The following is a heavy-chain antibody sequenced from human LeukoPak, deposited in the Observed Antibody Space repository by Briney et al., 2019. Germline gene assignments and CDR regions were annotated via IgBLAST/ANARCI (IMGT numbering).Heavy chain of an antibody. CDR2: INSDGSIT. Sequence: GGSLRFSCAASGFTFSRNWMHWVRQAPGKGLVFVSRINSDGSITNYADSVKGRFTISRDNAKNTLYLQMSSLRAEDTAVYYCAKIDAYWGQGTLVTVSS. CDR3: AKIDAY. CDR1: GFTFSRNW. J-gene: IGHJ4*02. V-gene: IGHV3-74*01.